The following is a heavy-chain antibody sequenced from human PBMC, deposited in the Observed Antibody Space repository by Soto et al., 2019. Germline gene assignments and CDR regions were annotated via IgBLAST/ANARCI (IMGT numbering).Heavy chain of an antibody. Sequence: EVQLLESGGGLAHPGGSLRLSCAASGFSFMNYALSWVRQAPGKGLVWVSIISGSGGNTYYADSVKGRFTISRDNSKNTLYLQMNSLRAEDTAVYYCAKRESSISWGNGPDFWGQGTLVTVSS. CDR1: GFSFMNYA. V-gene: IGHV3-23*01. CDR2: ISGSGGNT. CDR3: AKRESSISWGNGPDF. D-gene: IGHD2-21*01. J-gene: IGHJ4*02.